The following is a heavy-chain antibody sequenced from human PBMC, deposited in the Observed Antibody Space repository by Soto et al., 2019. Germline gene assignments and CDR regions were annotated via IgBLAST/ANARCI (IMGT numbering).Heavy chain of an antibody. CDR3: ARASFNNDFWSGRMVLFDY. Sequence: SETLSLTCTVSAGSVSSGSYYWSWVRQPPGKGLEWIGYISYTGSTNYNPSLKSRVTMSLDTSKNQFSLKLSSVTAADTAVYYCARASFNNDFWSGRMVLFDYWGQGTLVTVSS. CDR2: ISYTGST. J-gene: IGHJ4*02. CDR1: AGSVSSGSYY. D-gene: IGHD3-3*01. V-gene: IGHV4-61*01.